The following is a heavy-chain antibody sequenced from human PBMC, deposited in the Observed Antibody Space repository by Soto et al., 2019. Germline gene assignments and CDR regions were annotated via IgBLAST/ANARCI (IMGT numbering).Heavy chain of an antibody. D-gene: IGHD6-19*01. V-gene: IGHV2-70*04. CDR2: IDWDDDK. J-gene: IGHJ6*04. Sequence: SGPTLVNPTQTLTLTCTFSGFSLSTSGMRVSWIRQPPGNALEWLARIDWDDDKFYSTSLKTRLTISKDTSKNQVVLTMTNMDPGDTATYYCARIFSGGDSWYGMDVWGEGTTVTVSS. CDR3: ARIFSGGDSWYGMDV. CDR1: GFSLSTSGMR.